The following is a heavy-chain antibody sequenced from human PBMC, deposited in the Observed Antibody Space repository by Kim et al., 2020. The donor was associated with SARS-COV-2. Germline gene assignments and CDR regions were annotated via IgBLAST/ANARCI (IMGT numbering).Heavy chain of an antibody. CDR3: ARDMNPTVYDY. CDR1: GYTFKSYP. D-gene: IGHD4-4*01. Sequence: ASVNVSCKASGYTFKSYPIHWLRQAPGQRLEWMGWVNAANDETKYSQKFQGRVTITRDTSANTAYMDLRSLTFEDTAIYYCARDMNPTVYDYWGQGTLVT. CDR2: VNAANDET. V-gene: IGHV1-3*01. J-gene: IGHJ4*02.